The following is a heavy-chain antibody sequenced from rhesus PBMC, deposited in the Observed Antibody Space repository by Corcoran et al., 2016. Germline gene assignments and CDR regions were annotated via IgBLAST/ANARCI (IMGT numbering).Heavy chain of an antibody. D-gene: IGHD5-24*01. V-gene: IGHV3-118*01. CDR1: GFTISSSA. CDR2: IRSKTNIRAK. J-gene: IGHJ4*01. Sequence: EVQLVESGGGLVQPGGSLRLSCAASGFTISSSARHWVRQAPGKRLDWVGRIRSKTNIRAKRYAASAKGTFTISRDDSTNTAYLQITSLKTEDTAVYYCAGGGLVGTARGTFDYWGQGVLVTVSS. CDR3: AGGGLVGTARGTFDY.